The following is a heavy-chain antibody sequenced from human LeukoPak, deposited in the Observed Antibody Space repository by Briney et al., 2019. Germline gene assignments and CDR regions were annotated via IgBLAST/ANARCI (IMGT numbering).Heavy chain of an antibody. Sequence: GGALRLPCAASGFTFDDYALHWVRQTPGKGLEWVSLIIADGTSTYYADSVKGRFTISRDNSKNFLYLQMNSLRTEDTAFYYCARSRDDSSGCYYVLHQPFDYWGQGALVTVSS. CDR3: ARSRDDSSGCYYVLHQPFDY. V-gene: IGHV3-43*02. D-gene: IGHD3-22*01. CDR2: IIADGTST. J-gene: IGHJ4*02. CDR1: GFTFDDYA.